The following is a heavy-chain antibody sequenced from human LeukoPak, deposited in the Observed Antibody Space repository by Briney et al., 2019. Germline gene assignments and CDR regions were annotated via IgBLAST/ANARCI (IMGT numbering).Heavy chain of an antibody. J-gene: IGHJ5*01. CDR1: GGSISSSSYF. V-gene: IGHV4-39*01. D-gene: IGHD3-22*01. CDR3: ARRYFYDTRATWFDS. CDR2: IYYIGRT. Sequence: SETLSLTCTVSGGSISSSSYFWDWIRQPPGKGLEWIGSIYYIGRTYYNPSLQSRVTVSVDTSKNQFSLKLTSVTAADTSVYYCARRYFYDTRATWFDSWGQGTLVTVSS.